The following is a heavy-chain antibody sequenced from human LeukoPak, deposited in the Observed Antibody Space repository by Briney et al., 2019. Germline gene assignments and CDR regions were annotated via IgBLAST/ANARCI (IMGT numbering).Heavy chain of an antibody. Sequence: SETLSLTCTVSGGSFSSGSYYWHWIRQPAGKGLEWIGRIYTSGSTSYNPSLKSRFTISVDTSKNPFSLKLSSLTAADTAVYYCARLSSIQAYASWGQGTLVTVSS. D-gene: IGHD5-18*01. CDR1: GGSFSSGSYY. V-gene: IGHV4-61*02. CDR3: ARLSSIQAYAS. J-gene: IGHJ4*02. CDR2: IYTSGST.